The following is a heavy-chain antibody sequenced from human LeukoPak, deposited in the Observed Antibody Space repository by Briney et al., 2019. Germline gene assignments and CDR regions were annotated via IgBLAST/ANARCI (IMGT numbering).Heavy chain of an antibody. Sequence: SETLSLTCTVSGGSISSGSYYWSWIRQPPGKGLEWIGYVYYSGSTNYDPSLKSRVTISLDTSKNQFSLKMSSVTAADTAVYYCARGIRPRTFGAFDIWGQGTMVTVSS. CDR2: VYYSGST. CDR1: GGSISSGSYY. CDR3: ARGIRPRTFGAFDI. J-gene: IGHJ3*02. V-gene: IGHV4-61*01. D-gene: IGHD2/OR15-2a*01.